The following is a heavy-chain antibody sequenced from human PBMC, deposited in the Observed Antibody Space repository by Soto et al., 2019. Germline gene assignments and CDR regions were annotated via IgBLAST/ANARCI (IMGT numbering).Heavy chain of an antibody. D-gene: IGHD3-10*01. Sequence: QVQLVQSGAEVKKPGSSVKVSCKASGGTFSRYTINWVRQAPGQGLEWMGRIIPIAAIANYTQKFQGRVRFTVDKSSTTAYMELSSLRSDDTAVYYCARGSTIVRGAPSWFDPWGQGTLVTVSS. CDR2: IIPIAAIA. J-gene: IGHJ5*02. V-gene: IGHV1-69*02. CDR1: GGTFSRYT. CDR3: ARGSTIVRGAPSWFDP.